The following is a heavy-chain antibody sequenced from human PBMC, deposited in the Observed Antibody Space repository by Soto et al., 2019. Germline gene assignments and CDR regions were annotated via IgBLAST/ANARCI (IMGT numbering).Heavy chain of an antibody. J-gene: IGHJ4*02. V-gene: IGHV3-23*01. CDR2: DSASGLNT. CDR1: GFTFSTYA. Sequence: EVQLLESGGKWVQPGGSLTLSCAASGFTFSTYAMAWVRQAPGKGLEWVSGDSASGLNTDYADPVKGRFYFSRDNSKNRVSPHMNSLRAEDTALYYCAKDPPRRTSAYFFDYWGQGTPVAVSS. CDR3: AKDPPRRTSAYFFDY.